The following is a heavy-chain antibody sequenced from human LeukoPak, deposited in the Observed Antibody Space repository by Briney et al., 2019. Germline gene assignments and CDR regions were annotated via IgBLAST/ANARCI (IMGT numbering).Heavy chain of an antibody. CDR2: VFYSGSP. CDR3: ARVRYRLAETYIDY. V-gene: IGHV4-39*07. J-gene: IGHJ4*02. Sequence: SETLSLTCTVSGGSISSSNSYWGWIRQPPGQGLEWIGTVFYSGSPYYNPSLKSRVTISMDTSKNQFSLNLTSVTAADTAVYYCARVRYRLAETYIDYWGQGTLVTVSS. CDR1: GGSISSSNSY. D-gene: IGHD3-16*01.